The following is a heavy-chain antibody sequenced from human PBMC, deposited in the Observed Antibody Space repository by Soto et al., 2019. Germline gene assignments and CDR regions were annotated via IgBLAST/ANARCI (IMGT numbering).Heavy chain of an antibody. V-gene: IGHV5-51*01. CDR3: ARDRAPRYCSGGSCYTSDGMDV. D-gene: IGHD2-15*01. CDR1: GYSFTSYW. CDR2: IYPGDSDT. Sequence: GESLKISCKGSGYSFTSYWIGWVRQMPGKGLEWMGIIYPGDSDTRYSPSFQGQVTISADKSISTAYLQWSSLKASDTAMYYCARDRAPRYCSGGSCYTSDGMDVWGQGTTVTVS. J-gene: IGHJ6*02.